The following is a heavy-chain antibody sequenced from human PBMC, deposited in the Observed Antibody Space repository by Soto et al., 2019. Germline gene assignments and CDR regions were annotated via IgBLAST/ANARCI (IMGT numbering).Heavy chain of an antibody. CDR3: ARDLRELLPHYYGMDV. CDR2: IIPILGIA. CDR1: GGTFSSYS. D-gene: IGHD3-10*01. J-gene: IGHJ6*02. V-gene: IGHV1-69*04. Sequence: AASVKVSCKASGGTFSSYSISWVRQAPGQGLEWMGSIIPILGIANYAQKFQGRVTITADKSTSTAYMELSSLRSEYTAVYYCARDLRELLPHYYGMDVWGQGTTVTVSS.